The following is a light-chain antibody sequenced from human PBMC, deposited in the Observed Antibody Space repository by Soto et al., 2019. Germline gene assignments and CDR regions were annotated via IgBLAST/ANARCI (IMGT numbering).Light chain of an antibody. CDR2: EVS. CDR3: SSYAGSSHERV. V-gene: IGLV2-8*01. CDR1: SSDVGAYNY. J-gene: IGLJ1*01. Sequence: QSALTQPPSASGSPGQSVTISCTGTSSDVGAYNYVSWYQLHPGKAPKLMIYEVSKRPSGVADRFSASKSGNTASLTVSGVQADDEADYYCSSYAGSSHERVFGTGTKVTVL.